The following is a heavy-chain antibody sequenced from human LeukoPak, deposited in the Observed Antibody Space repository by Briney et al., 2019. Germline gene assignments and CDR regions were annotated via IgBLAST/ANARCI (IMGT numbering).Heavy chain of an antibody. D-gene: IGHD6-13*01. Sequence: ASVKVSCKASGYTFTSYGISWVRQAPGQGLEWMGWISAYNGNTNYAQKLQGRVTMTTDTSTSTAYMELRSLRSDDTAVYYCARSTGSSWSRGGWFDPWGQGTLVTVSP. J-gene: IGHJ5*02. CDR2: ISAYNGNT. CDR1: GYTFTSYG. CDR3: ARSTGSSWSRGGWFDP. V-gene: IGHV1-18*01.